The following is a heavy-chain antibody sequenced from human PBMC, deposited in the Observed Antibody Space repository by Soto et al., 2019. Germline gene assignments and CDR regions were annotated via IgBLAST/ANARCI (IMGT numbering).Heavy chain of an antibody. CDR1: GFTFSSYA. V-gene: IGHV3-23*01. J-gene: IGHJ4*02. CDR2: ISGSGGST. CDR3: AKVPTGRQANVLRYFDWLSPFDY. D-gene: IGHD3-9*01. Sequence: TGGSLRLSCAASGFTFSSYAMSWVRQAPGKGLEWVSAISGSGGSTYYADSVKGRFTISRDNSKNTLYLQMNSLRAEDTAVYYCAKVPTGRQANVLRYFDWLSPFDYWGQGTLVTVSS.